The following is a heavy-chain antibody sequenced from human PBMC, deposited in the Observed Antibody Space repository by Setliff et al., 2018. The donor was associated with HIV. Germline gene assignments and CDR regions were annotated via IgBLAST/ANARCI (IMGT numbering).Heavy chain of an antibody. J-gene: IGHJ3*02. V-gene: IGHV1-18*01. CDR3: ARDQVAFIAAAGTGECAFAI. CDR1: GYTFTSSG. Sequence: ASVTVSCNTSGYTFTSSGISWARHAPGQGLGWMGWIRAYNGNTNSAQKLQGRVTMTTDTSTSTAYMPLRSLRSDDTAVYYCARDQVAFIAAAGTGECAFAIWRQGTMVTVS. CDR2: IRAYNGNT. D-gene: IGHD6-13*01.